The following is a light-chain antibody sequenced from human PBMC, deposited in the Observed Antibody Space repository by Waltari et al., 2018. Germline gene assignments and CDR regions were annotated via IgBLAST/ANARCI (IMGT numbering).Light chain of an antibody. CDR3: QQYSSFPYT. CDR1: QSISSW. J-gene: IGKJ2*01. V-gene: IGKV1-5*03. CDR2: KAS. Sequence: DIQMTQSPSTLSASVGDRVTITCRASQSISSWLAWYQQKPGKAPKVLIYKASTLESGVPSRFSGSESGTEFTLTISSLQPDGFATYYCQQYSSFPYTFGQGTKVEIK.